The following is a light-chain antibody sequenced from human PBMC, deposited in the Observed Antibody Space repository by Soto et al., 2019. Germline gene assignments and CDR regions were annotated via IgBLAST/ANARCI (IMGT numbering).Light chain of an antibody. CDR3: SSYTTSDTFV. J-gene: IGLJ1*01. CDR1: SSDIGTYNY. Sequence: QSALTQPASVSGSPGQSITLSCTGTSSDIGTYNYVSWFQQHPGNTPKLLIYDVNNRPSGVANRFSGSKSGNTASLTISGLRPGDEADYYCSSYTTSDTFVFGTGTKLTVL. CDR2: DVN. V-gene: IGLV2-14*01.